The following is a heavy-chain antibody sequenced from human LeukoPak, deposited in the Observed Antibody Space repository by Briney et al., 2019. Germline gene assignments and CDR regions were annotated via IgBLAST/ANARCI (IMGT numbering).Heavy chain of an antibody. CDR3: ARDYCSSTSCLFDY. V-gene: IGHV1-2*06. D-gene: IGHD2-2*01. CDR1: GYTFTGYH. CDR2: INPNSGDT. Sequence: ASVKVSCRASGYTFTGYHIQWVRQAPGQGLEWMGRINPNSGDTNYAQNFQGRVTMTRDTSINTAYMELSRLRSDDTAVYYCARDYCSSTSCLFDYWGQGTLVTVSS. J-gene: IGHJ4*02.